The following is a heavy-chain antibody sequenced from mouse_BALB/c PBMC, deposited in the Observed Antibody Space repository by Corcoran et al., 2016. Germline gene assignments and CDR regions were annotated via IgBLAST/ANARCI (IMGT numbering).Heavy chain of an antibody. CDR1: GYSFTDYI. CDR3: ARFGPYYGSSPSCYFDV. Sequence: EIQLQQTGPELVKPGASVKISCKASGYSFTDYIMLWVKQSHGKGLEWIGNINPYYGSTSYNLKFKGKATLTVDKSSSTAYMQLNSLTSEDSAVYYCARFGPYYGSSPSCYFDVWGAGTTVTVSS. D-gene: IGHD1-1*01. V-gene: IGHV1-39*01. J-gene: IGHJ1*01. CDR2: INPYYGST.